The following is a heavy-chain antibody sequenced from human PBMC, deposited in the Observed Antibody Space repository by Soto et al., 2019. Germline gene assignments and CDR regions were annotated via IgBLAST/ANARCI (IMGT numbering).Heavy chain of an antibody. CDR1: GYTFTGYY. J-gene: IGHJ2*01. CDR2: INPSGGST. CDR3: ARASIAVAGSWYFDL. D-gene: IGHD6-19*01. V-gene: IGHV1-46*01. Sequence: GASVKVSCKASGYTFTGYYMHWVRQAPGQGLEWMGIINPSGGSTSYAQKFQGRVTMTRGTSTSTVYMELSSLRSEDTAVYYCARASIAVAGSWYFDLWGRGTLVTVYS.